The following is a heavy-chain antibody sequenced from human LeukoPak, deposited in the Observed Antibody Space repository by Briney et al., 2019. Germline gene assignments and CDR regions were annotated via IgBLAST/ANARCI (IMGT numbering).Heavy chain of an antibody. CDR1: GGSVSSGSYY. CDR3: ARLSGYSSGHYYSDY. V-gene: IGHV4-61*01. Sequence: SETLSLTCTVSGGSVSSGSYYWSWIRQPPGKGLEWIGYIYYRGSTNYDPSLKSRVTISVDTSKNQFSLKLSSVTAADTAVYYCARLSGYSSGHYYSDYWGQGTLVTVSS. CDR2: IYYRGST. J-gene: IGHJ4*02. D-gene: IGHD3-22*01.